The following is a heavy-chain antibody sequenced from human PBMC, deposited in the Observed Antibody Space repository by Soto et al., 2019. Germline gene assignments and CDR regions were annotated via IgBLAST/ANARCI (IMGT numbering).Heavy chain of an antibody. CDR3: GSSFEI. Sequence: EVQLVASGGGLVQPGGSLRLSCEASGLSLSNYWMHWVRQAPGEGLEWVSRSDFDGTGTSYADSVKGRFTISRDNAKNMLYLQMNSLSVEDSAVYYCGSSFEIWGQGTMVAVSS. V-gene: IGHV3-74*01. CDR1: GLSLSNYW. J-gene: IGHJ3*02. CDR2: SDFDGTGT.